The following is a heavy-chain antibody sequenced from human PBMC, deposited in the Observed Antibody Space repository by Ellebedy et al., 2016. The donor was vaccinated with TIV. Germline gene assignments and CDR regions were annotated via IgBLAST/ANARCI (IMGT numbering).Heavy chain of an antibody. CDR1: GFTFSSYW. CDR2: INPDGSTT. D-gene: IGHD3-10*01. V-gene: IGHV3-74*01. CDR3: ARYGSGANYIDPFDY. Sequence: GESLKISXAASGFTFSSYWVNWVRHAPGKGLMWVSLINPDGSTTTYADSVKGRFTTSRDNAKNTLYLQMSSLRADDTAMYYCARYGSGANYIDPFDYWGRGTLVTVSS. J-gene: IGHJ4*02.